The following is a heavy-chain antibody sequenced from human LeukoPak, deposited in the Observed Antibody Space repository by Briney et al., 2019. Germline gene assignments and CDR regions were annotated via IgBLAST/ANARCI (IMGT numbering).Heavy chain of an antibody. CDR2: ISGIVGCT. D-gene: IGHD2-2*01. Sequence: GRSLRPSCAASGSTFSRYATSSVRHAPGKGLEWVSAISGIVGCTSYADSVKGRSTISRDNSKNTLYLQMDSLRAEDTPVNYWVGVPAATTFDYWGQGTLVTVSS. V-gene: IGHV3-23*01. CDR1: GSTFSRYA. J-gene: IGHJ4*02. CDR3: VGVPAATTFDY.